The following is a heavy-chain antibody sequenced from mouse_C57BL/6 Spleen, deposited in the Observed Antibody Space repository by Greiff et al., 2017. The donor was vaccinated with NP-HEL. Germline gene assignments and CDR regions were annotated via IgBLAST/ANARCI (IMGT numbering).Heavy chain of an antibody. V-gene: IGHV1-9*01. Sequence: VQLQQSGAELMKPGASVKLSCKATGYTFTGYWIEWVKQRPGHGLEWIGEILPGSGSTNYNEKFKGKATFTADTSSNTAYIQLSSLANEKATIYYCAGRTAVDYWGEGATVTVSS. J-gene: IGHJ2*01. CDR2: ILPGSGST. D-gene: IGHD4-1*01. CDR1: GYTFTGYW. CDR3: AGRTAVDY.